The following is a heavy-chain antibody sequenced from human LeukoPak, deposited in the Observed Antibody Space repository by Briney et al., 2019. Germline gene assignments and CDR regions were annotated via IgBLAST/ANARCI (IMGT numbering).Heavy chain of an antibody. V-gene: IGHV4-39*01. CDR3: ARIVVVIMGLDY. Sequence: PSETLSLTCTDSGGSISSSSYYWGWIRQPPGKGLEWSGSIYYSGSTYYNPSLKSRVTISVDTSKNQFSLKLSSVTAADTAVYYCARIVVVIMGLDYWGQGTLVTVSS. CDR1: GGSISSSSYY. CDR2: IYYSGST. D-gene: IGHD3-22*01. J-gene: IGHJ4*02.